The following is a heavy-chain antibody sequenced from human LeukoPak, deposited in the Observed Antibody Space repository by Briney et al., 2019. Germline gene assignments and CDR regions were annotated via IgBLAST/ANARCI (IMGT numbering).Heavy chain of an antibody. CDR2: TNTDGSST. Sequence: PGGSLRLSCAASGFTFSSYWMHWVRQAPGKGLAWVSRTNTDGSSTSYADSVKGRFTISRDNAKNTLYLQMSSLRAEDTAVYYCARTWIPVTGKFDSWGQGTLVTVSS. J-gene: IGHJ4*02. D-gene: IGHD6-19*01. CDR1: GFTFSSYW. V-gene: IGHV3-74*01. CDR3: ARTWIPVTGKFDS.